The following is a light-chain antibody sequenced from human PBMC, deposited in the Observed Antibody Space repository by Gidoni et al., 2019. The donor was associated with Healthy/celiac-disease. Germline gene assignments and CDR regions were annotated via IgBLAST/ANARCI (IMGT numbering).Light chain of an antibody. Sequence: QSVLTQPPSASGTPGQRVTISCSGSSSNIGSNTVNWYQQLPGTAPKLLIYSNNPRPSGVPDRFSGSTSGTSASLAISGLLSEDEADYYCAAWDDSLNGRVFGGGTKLTVL. J-gene: IGLJ3*02. V-gene: IGLV1-44*01. CDR2: SNN. CDR3: AAWDDSLNGRV. CDR1: SSNIGSNT.